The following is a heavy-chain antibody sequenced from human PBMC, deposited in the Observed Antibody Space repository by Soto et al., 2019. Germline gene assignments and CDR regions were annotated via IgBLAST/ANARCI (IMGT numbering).Heavy chain of an antibody. V-gene: IGHV3-9*02. Sequence: EVQLVESGGGLVQPGRSLRLSCVASGFTADDYAMHWVRQAPGKGLELVSGISSNSDTIDYADSVKGRFTISRDNAKNSLFLQMNSLRPEDTALYYCAKDMKWGAMTTIHYFDSWGQGTLVTVSS. CDR2: ISSNSDTI. CDR3: AKDMKWGAMTTIHYFDS. J-gene: IGHJ4*02. D-gene: IGHD4-17*01. CDR1: GFTADDYA.